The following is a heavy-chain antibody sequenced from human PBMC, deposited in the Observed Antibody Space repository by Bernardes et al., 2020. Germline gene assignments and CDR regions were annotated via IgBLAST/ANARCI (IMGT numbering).Heavy chain of an antibody. CDR1: GYTFRNHG. CDR3: ARGFKWNLGDWFDP. J-gene: IGHJ5*02. Sequence: ASVKVSCKASGYTFRNHGITWVRQAPGQGLEWMGWISAYNGDTNYAEGLQGRVTLTTDASTSTGYMELRSLRPDDTAVYYCARGFKWNLGDWFDPWGQGSQVTVSS. CDR2: ISAYNGDT. V-gene: IGHV1-18*04. D-gene: IGHD1-20*01.